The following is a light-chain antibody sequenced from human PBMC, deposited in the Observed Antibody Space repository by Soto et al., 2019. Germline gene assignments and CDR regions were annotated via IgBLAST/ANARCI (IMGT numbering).Light chain of an antibody. J-gene: IGKJ1*01. CDR3: QQYNDYWT. CDR1: QSINIW. V-gene: IGKV1-5*03. CDR2: LAS. Sequence: DIQMTQSPSTLSASVGDRVTITFRASQSINIWLAWYQQKPGGAPKLLIYLASTLASGVPSRFSGSGSGTDFTLIISSLQPDDFATYYCQQYNDYWTFGQGTKVDIK.